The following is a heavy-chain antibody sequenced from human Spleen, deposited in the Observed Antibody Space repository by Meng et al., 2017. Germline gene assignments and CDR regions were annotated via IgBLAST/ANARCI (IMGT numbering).Heavy chain of an antibody. CDR2: INGGNGNT. CDR1: GYTFITYA. V-gene: IGHV1-3*01. CDR3: ARGYCSSTSCLELARFDP. Sequence: QVQLVQSGAEVKKPGASVKVSCKASGYTFITYAIHWVRQAPGQRLEWMGWINGGNGNTRYSQKFQGRVTITRDTSASTAYMELSSLRSEDTAVYYCARGYCSSTSCLELARFDPWGQGTLVTVSS. J-gene: IGHJ5*02. D-gene: IGHD2-2*01.